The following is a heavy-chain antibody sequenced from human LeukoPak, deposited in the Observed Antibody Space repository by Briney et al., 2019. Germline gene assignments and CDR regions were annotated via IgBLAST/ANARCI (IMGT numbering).Heavy chain of an antibody. V-gene: IGHV3-53*04. CDR3: ARDRRPAAAYYYYGMDV. D-gene: IGHD2-2*01. J-gene: IGHJ6*02. CDR1: GFTVSSNY. Sequence: PGGSLRLSCAASGFTVSSNYMSWVRQAPGKGLEWVSISYSGGSTYYADSVKGRFTISRHNSKNTLYLQMNSLRAEDTAVYYCARDRRPAAAYYYYGMDVWGQGTTVTVSS. CDR2: SYSGGST.